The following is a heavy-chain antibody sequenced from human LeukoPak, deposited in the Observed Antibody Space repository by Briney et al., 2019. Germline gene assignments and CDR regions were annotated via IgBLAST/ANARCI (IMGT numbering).Heavy chain of an antibody. J-gene: IGHJ4*02. D-gene: IGHD3-10*01. CDR2: VKSKASGETT. CDR1: GFSISNDW. Sequence: GGSLRLSCAASGFSISNDWLSWVRQAPGKGLEWIGRVKSKASGETTDYAAPVKGRFTISRDDAKNTLYLQMNSLKTEDTAVYYCTLIKGWGSGSYYLDYWGQGTLVTVSS. CDR3: TLIKGWGSGSYYLDY. V-gene: IGHV3-15*01.